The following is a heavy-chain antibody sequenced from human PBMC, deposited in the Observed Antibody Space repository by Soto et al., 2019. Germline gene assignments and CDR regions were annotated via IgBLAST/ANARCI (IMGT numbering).Heavy chain of an antibody. J-gene: IGHJ4*02. V-gene: IGHV3-72*01. CDR1: GFTLSDHY. CDR3: ARGRFSFDF. Sequence: EVQLVESGGGLVQPGGSLRLSCAASGFTLSDHYMDWVRQAPGKGLEWIGRTRNKANSYTTEYAASVKGRFIISRDNSKNSVYLQMNSLITDDTALYYCARGRFSFDFWGQGTLVTVSS. CDR2: TRNKANSYTT. D-gene: IGHD3-3*01.